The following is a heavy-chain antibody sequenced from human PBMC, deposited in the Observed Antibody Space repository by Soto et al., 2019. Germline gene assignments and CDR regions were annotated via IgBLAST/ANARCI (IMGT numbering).Heavy chain of an antibody. CDR2: IYPGDSDT. V-gene: IGHV5-51*01. Sequence: GESLKISCKGSGYSFTGYWIGCVRQMPGKGLEWMGIIYPGDSDTRYSPSFQGQVTISADKSIITAYLQWSSLKASDTAMYYCARHHKIAMFSAFDIWGQGTMVTVSS. CDR3: ARHHKIAMFSAFDI. J-gene: IGHJ3*02. CDR1: GYSFTGYW. D-gene: IGHD3-10*02.